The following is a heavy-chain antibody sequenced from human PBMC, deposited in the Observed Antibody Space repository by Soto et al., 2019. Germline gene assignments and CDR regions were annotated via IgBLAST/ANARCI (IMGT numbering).Heavy chain of an antibody. CDR2: ISAHNGNT. CDR3: ARGRYGAY. J-gene: IGHJ4*02. V-gene: IGHV1-18*01. D-gene: IGHD3-10*01. Sequence: QVHLVQSGAEVKKPGASVKVSCQGSGYAFTTYGITWVRQAPGQGLEWMGWISAHNGNTNYAQKLQGRVTVTRDTSTSTAYMELRSLRYDDTAVYDCARGRYGAYWGQGALVTVSS. CDR1: GYAFTTYG.